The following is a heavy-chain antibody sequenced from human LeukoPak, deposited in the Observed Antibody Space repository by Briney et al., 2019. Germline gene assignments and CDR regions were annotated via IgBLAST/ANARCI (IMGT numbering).Heavy chain of an antibody. J-gene: IGHJ3*02. CDR2: ISYDGSNK. CDR3: ARDWGFLVGATYDDAFDI. V-gene: IGHV3-30-3*01. Sequence: GGSLRLSCAASGFTFSSYAMHWVRQAPGKGLEWVAVISYDGSNKYYADSVKGRFTISRDNSKNTLYLQMNSLRAEDTAVYYCARDWGFLVGATYDDAFDIWGQGTMVTVSS. CDR1: GFTFSSYA. D-gene: IGHD1-26*01.